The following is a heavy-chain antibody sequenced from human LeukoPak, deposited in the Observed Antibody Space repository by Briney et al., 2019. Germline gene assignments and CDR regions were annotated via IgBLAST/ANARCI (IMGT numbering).Heavy chain of an antibody. CDR1: GFTFSIYV. D-gene: IGHD6-13*01. Sequence: PGGSLRLSCASSGFTFSIYVMSWVRQAPGKGLEWVSGISGSGGKTYYADSVKGRFTIFRDNSKNTLYLQMNSLRVEDTAVYYCAKHLASSWYFDYWGQGTLVTVSS. CDR2: ISGSGGKT. V-gene: IGHV3-23*01. CDR3: AKHLASSWYFDY. J-gene: IGHJ4*02.